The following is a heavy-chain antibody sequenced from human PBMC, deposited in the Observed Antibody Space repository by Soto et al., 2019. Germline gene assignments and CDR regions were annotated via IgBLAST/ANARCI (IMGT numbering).Heavy chain of an antibody. CDR3: AAGYSYGYYYYYGMDV. V-gene: IGHV3-23*01. J-gene: IGHJ6*02. CDR1: GFTFSSYA. CDR2: ISGSGGST. D-gene: IGHD5-18*01. Sequence: GGSLRLSCAASGFTFSSYAMSWVRQAPGKGLELVSAISGSGGSTYYADSVKGRFTISRDNSKNTLYLQMNSLRAEDTAVYYCAAGYSYGYYYYYGMDVWGQGTTVTVSS.